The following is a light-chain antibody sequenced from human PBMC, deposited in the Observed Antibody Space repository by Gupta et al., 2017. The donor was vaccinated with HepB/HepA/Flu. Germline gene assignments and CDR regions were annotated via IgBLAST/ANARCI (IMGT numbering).Light chain of an antibody. V-gene: IGLV1-44*01. J-gene: IGLJ1*01. CDR3: GTWDNSLNAFV. CDR1: NSNVGSHN. CDR2: NTN. Sequence: SVETQPPSASEPPGQRATISCSGSNSNVGSHNVKWYQQLPGRAPKLLIDNTNQRPSGVPDRFSGSKSGTSASLAISGLQSEDEADYFCGTWDNSLNAFVFGTGTKVTVL.